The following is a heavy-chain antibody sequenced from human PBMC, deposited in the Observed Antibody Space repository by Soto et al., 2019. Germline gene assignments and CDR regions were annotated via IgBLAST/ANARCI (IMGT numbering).Heavy chain of an antibody. Sequence: GASVMVSCKASGGTFSSYAISWVRQAPGQGLEWMGGIIPIFGTANYAQKFQGRVTITADESTSTAYMELSSLRSEDTAVYYCARRRYDILTGITPNYYYYGMDVWGQGTTVTVS. D-gene: IGHD3-9*01. CDR3: ARRRYDILTGITPNYYYYGMDV. V-gene: IGHV1-69*13. CDR1: GGTFSSYA. J-gene: IGHJ6*02. CDR2: IIPIFGTA.